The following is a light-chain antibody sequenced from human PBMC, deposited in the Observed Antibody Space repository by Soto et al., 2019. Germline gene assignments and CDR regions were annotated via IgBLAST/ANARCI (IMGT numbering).Light chain of an antibody. Sequence: DIQMTQSPSSLSASVGDGVTISCRASQSISTYVNWYQQKPGEAPKLLIYAASSLQSGVPSRFSGSGSGTDFTLTISSLQPEDFAIYYCQQTYTTPRMFTFGQGTKLEIK. J-gene: IGKJ2*01. CDR1: QSISTY. CDR3: QQTYTTPRMFT. CDR2: AAS. V-gene: IGKV1-39*01.